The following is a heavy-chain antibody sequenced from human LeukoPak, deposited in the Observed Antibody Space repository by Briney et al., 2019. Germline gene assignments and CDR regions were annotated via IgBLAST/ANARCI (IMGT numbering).Heavy chain of an antibody. D-gene: IGHD2-15*01. J-gene: IGHJ6*03. CDR2: IYYSGST. CDR1: GGSISSSSYY. V-gene: IGHV4-39*07. CDR3: ARRGGRGGVKGTHPSGNYYYMDV. Sequence: PSETLSLTCTVSGGSISSSSYYWGWIRQPPGKGLEWIGSIYYSGSTYYNPSLKSRVTISVDTSKNQFSLKLSSVTAADTAVYYCARRGGRGGVKGTHPSGNYYYMDVWGKGTTVTISS.